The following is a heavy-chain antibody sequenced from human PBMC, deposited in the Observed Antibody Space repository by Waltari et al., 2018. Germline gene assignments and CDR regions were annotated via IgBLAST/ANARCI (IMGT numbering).Heavy chain of an antibody. Sequence: EVQLVESGGGLVQPGGSLRLSCAASGFTFSSYSMNWVRQAPGKGLGGVSYISSSSSTIYYADSVKGRFTISRDNAKNSLYLQMNSLRAEDTAVYYCARGIVATTVDYWGQGTLVTVSS. V-gene: IGHV3-48*04. D-gene: IGHD5-12*01. J-gene: IGHJ4*02. CDR2: ISSSSSTI. CDR3: ARGIVATTVDY. CDR1: GFTFSSYS.